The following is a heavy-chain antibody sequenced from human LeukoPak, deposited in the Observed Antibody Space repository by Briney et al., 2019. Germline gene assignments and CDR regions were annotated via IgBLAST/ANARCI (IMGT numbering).Heavy chain of an antibody. Sequence: ASVKVSCKASGYTFTSYYMHWVRQAPGQGLEWMGIINPSGGSTSYAQKFQGRVTMTRDTSTSTVYMELSRLRSDDTAVYYCARDKGAYYYDSSGYPLDYWGQGTLVTVSS. D-gene: IGHD3-22*01. CDR2: INPSGGST. V-gene: IGHV1-46*01. J-gene: IGHJ4*02. CDR3: ARDKGAYYYDSSGYPLDY. CDR1: GYTFTSYY.